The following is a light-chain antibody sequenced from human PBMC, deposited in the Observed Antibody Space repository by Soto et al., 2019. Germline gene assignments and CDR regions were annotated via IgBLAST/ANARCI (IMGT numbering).Light chain of an antibody. CDR2: GAS. V-gene: IGKV3D-20*02. J-gene: IGKJ5*01. CDR1: QSVSSSY. CDR3: QQRSNWPIT. Sequence: EIVMTQSPAILSVSPGERATLSCRASQSVSSSYLAWYQQKPGQAPRLLIYGASNRATGIPARFSGSGSGTDFTLTISSLEPEDFAVYYCQQRSNWPITFGQGTRLEI.